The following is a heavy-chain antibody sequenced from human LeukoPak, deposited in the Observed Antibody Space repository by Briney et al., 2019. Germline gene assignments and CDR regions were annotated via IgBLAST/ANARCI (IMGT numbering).Heavy chain of an antibody. CDR2: IYPGDSDT. CDR3: ARHVYYYDSSGYYAKGDYYYYYMDV. CDR1: GYSFTSYW. J-gene: IGHJ6*03. V-gene: IGHV5-51*01. Sequence: GESLKISCKGSGYSFTSYWIGWVRQMPGKGLEWMGIIYPGDSDTRYSPSFQGQVTISADKSISTAYLQWSSLKASDTAMYYCARHVYYYDSSGYYAKGDYYYYYMDVWGKGTTVTVSS. D-gene: IGHD3-22*01.